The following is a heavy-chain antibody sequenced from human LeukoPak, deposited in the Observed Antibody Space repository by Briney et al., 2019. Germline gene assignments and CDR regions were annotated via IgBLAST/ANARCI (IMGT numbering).Heavy chain of an antibody. CDR3: AKDPSYGSGSDEGFDY. V-gene: IGHV3-23*01. Sequence: GGSLRLSCAASGFTFSSYGMSWVRQAPGKGLEWVSAISGSGGSTYYADSVKGRFTISRDNSKNTLYLQMNSLRAEDTAVYYCAKDPSYGSGSDEGFDYWGQGTLVTVSS. CDR2: ISGSGGST. CDR1: GFTFSSYG. D-gene: IGHD3-10*01. J-gene: IGHJ4*02.